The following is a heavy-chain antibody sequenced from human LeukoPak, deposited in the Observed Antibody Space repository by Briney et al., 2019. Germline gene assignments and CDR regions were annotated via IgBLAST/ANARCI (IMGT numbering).Heavy chain of an antibody. Sequence: GGSLRLSCAASGFTFSSYGMHWVRQAPGKGLEWVAVISYDGSNKYYADSVKGRFTISRGNSKNTLYLQMNSLRAEDTAVYYCAKDLERHIVVVTASAVDYWGQGTLVTVSP. V-gene: IGHV3-30*18. CDR3: AKDLERHIVVVTASAVDY. CDR2: ISYDGSNK. J-gene: IGHJ4*02. D-gene: IGHD2-21*02. CDR1: GFTFSSYG.